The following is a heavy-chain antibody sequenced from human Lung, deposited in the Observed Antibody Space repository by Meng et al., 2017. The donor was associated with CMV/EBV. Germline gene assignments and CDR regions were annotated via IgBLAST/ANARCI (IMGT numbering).Heavy chain of an antibody. D-gene: IGHD3-22*01. CDR2: IRFDGTNK. J-gene: IGHJ6*02. CDR1: GFTFSSYA. CDR3: AKRGDSSGTYAMDV. Sequence: SXAASGFTFSSYAMHWVRQAPGKGLEWVANIRFDGTNKYHADSVKGRFTISRDNSKNTLYLQMNSLRAEDTAVYYCAKRGDSSGTYAMDVWGQGTTVXVS. V-gene: IGHV3-30*02.